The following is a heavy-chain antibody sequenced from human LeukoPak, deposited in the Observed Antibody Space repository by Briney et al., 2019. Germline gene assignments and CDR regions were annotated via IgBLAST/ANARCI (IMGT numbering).Heavy chain of an antibody. V-gene: IGHV3-30*03. CDR3: ARVELYASGWYGSIDY. J-gene: IGHJ4*02. CDR2: ISYDGTNK. CDR1: GFTFSSYG. D-gene: IGHD6-19*01. Sequence: PGGSLRLSCAASGFTFSSYGMHWVHQAPGKGLEWVAVISYDGTNKYYADSVKGRFTISRDNSKNTLYLQMDSLRTEDTAVYYCARVELYASGWYGSIDYWGRGTLVAVSS.